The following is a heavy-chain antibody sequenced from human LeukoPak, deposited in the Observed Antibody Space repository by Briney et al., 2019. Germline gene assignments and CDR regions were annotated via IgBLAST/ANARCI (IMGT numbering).Heavy chain of an antibody. D-gene: IGHD3-16*02. V-gene: IGHV1-69*01. CDR2: IIPIFGTA. J-gene: IGHJ1*01. Sequence: SVKVSCKASGGTFSSYAISWVRQAPGQGLEWMGGIIPIFGTANYAQKFQGRVTITADESTSTAYMELSSLRSEDTAVYYCASYYVWGSYRLEYRAEYFQHWGQGTLVTVSS. CDR1: GGTFSSYA. CDR3: ASYYVWGSYRLEYRAEYFQH.